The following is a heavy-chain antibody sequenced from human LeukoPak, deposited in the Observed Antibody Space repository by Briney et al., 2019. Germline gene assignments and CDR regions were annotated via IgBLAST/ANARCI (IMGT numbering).Heavy chain of an antibody. J-gene: IGHJ4*02. V-gene: IGHV3-30*04. CDR1: GFTFSTYA. D-gene: IGHD3-10*01. CDR2: VSYDGSNK. CDR3: ARTMSRYSGSLSSVPFDY. Sequence: GGSLRLSCAASGFTFSTYAMHWVRQAPGKGLEWVAVVSYDGSNKYYADSVKGRFTISRDNSKNTLYLQMNSLRAEDTAVYYCARTMSRYSGSLSSVPFDYSGQGTLVTVSS.